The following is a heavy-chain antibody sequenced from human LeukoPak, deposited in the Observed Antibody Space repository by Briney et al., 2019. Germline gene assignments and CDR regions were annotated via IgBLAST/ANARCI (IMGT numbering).Heavy chain of an antibody. CDR3: ARTWGAVAGTDY. CDR2: FYYSGST. D-gene: IGHD6-19*01. CDR1: GGSISSSNYY. Sequence: SETLSLTCTVSGGSISSSNYYWGWIRQPPGKGLEWIGSFYYSGSTYYNPSLKSRVAISVDTSKNQFPLKLSSVTAADTAVYYCARTWGAVAGTDYWGQGTLVTVSS. V-gene: IGHV4-39*06. J-gene: IGHJ4*02.